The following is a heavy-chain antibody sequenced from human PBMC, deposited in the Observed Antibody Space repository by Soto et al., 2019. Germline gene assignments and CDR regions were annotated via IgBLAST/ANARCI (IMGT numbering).Heavy chain of an antibody. V-gene: IGHV1-69*08. CDR3: ATDRVGASSFDY. Sequence: QVQLVQSGAELRKPGSAVKLSCKASGGTFSNSPISWVRQIPGQGPEWMGRIIPSPARTIYSRKFLGRVNLTADKSTQTVYMKLRSLTTEDSGVYYCATDRVGASSFDYWGQGTRVTVSS. CDR1: GGTFSNSP. J-gene: IGHJ4*02. CDR2: IIPSPART. D-gene: IGHD1-26*01.